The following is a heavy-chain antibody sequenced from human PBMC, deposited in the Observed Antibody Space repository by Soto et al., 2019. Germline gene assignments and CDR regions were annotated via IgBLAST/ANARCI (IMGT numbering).Heavy chain of an antibody. V-gene: IGHV3-33*05. J-gene: IGHJ3*01. D-gene: IGHD2-21*02. CDR3: ARVCGGDCGNAFDV. CDR2: ISFDSRDK. CDR1: GFTFSAYG. Sequence: QVQLVESGGGVVQPGRSLRLSCAASGFTFSAYGIHWVRQAPGKGLEWVATISFDSRDKLYVDSMKGRLTISRENSRNAVYRQMDSLGAEDTAVYHCARVCGGDCGNAFDVWGQGTVVTVSS.